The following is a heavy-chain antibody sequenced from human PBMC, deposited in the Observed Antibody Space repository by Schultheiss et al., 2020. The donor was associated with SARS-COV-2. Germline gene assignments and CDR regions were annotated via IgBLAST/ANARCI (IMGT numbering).Heavy chain of an antibody. CDR3: ARGFDTWYFDL. CDR2: VTGDGGAI. J-gene: IGHJ2*01. D-gene: IGHD3-9*01. Sequence: GGSLRLSCVASGFTFTNFPISWVRQAPGKGLQWVSSVTGDGGAIYYADSVKGRFTISRDNSKNSLYLQMNSLRDEDTAVYSCARGFDTWYFDLWGRGTLVTVSS. V-gene: IGHV3-21*06. CDR1: GFTFTNFP.